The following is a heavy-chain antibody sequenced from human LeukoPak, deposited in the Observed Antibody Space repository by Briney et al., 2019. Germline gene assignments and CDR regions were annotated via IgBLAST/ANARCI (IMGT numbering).Heavy chain of an antibody. V-gene: IGHV4-39*02. CDR1: GGSIRSSSYY. J-gene: IGHJ4*02. D-gene: IGHD3-16*01. Sequence: PSETLSLTCTVSGGSIRSSSYYWGWIRQPPGKGLERIGSIYYSGSTYCNPSLKSRVTISVDTSKNQFSLKLSSVTAADTAVYYCARVTPPFDYWGQGTLVTVSS. CDR3: ARVTPPFDY. CDR2: IYYSGST.